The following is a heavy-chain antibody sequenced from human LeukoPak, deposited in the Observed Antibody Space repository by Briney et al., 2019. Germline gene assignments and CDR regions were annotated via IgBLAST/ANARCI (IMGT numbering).Heavy chain of an antibody. CDR2: MNPNSGNT. J-gene: IGHJ4*02. V-gene: IGHV1-8*02. CDR1: GYTFTSYD. Sequence: ASVKVSCKASGYTFTSYDINWVRQATGQGLEWMGWMNPNSGNTGYAQKFQGRVTMTRDTSITTGYMELSNLRSDDTAVYYCARVRTWGTATTPGVYWGQGTLVTVSS. D-gene: IGHD1-7*01. CDR3: ARVRTWGTATTPGVY.